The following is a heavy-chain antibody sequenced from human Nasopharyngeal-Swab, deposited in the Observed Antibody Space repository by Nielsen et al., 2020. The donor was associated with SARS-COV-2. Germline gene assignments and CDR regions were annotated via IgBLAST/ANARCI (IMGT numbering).Heavy chain of an antibody. CDR1: GESITTSGYY. V-gene: IGHV4-31*03. J-gene: IGHJ5*02. CDR3: ARDVGRRYPDR. CDR2: SHFTGSP. Sequence: SETLSLTCSVSGESITTSGYYWSWIRQPPGKGLEWIGYSHFTGSPDYSPSLESRVFISVDTSTNQFSLRLRSVTAADTAVYYCARDVGRRYPDRWGQGILVTVSS. D-gene: IGHD2-2*02.